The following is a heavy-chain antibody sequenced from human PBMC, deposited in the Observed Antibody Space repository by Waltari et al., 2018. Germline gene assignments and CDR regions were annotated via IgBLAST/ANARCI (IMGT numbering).Heavy chain of an antibody. Sequence: EVQLVESGGGLVQPGGSLRLSCAASGFTFNSYTMTWVRQAPGKGVEWVSGISGSGGTTYYADAVKGRFTISRDNSKNTVYLQMISLRAEDTAVYYCASRNYYLDYWGQGTLVTVSS. CDR2: ISGSGGTT. V-gene: IGHV3-23*04. J-gene: IGHJ4*02. CDR1: GFTFNSYT. CDR3: ASRNYYLDY.